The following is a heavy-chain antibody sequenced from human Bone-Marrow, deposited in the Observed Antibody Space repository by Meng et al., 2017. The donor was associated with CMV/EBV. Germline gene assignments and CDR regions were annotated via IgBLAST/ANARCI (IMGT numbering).Heavy chain of an antibody. J-gene: IGHJ4*02. V-gene: IGHV3-23*03. CDR1: GFTFSSYE. D-gene: IGHD6-6*01. CDR3: AKWYEYSSSSGGDY. CDR2: IYSGGSST. Sequence: GESLKISCAASGFTFSSYEMNWVRQAPGKGLEWVSVIYSGGSSTYYADSVKGRFTISRDNSKNTLYLQMNSLRAEDTAVYYCAKWYEYSSSSGGDYWGQGTLVTVSS.